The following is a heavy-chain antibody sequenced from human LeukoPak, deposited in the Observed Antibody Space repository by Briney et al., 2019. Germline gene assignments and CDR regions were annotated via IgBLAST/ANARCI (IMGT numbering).Heavy chain of an antibody. D-gene: IGHD6-19*01. J-gene: IGHJ4*02. V-gene: IGHV3-7*01. CDR3: ARVWRRVAGGALDY. CDR2: IKQDGSEK. Sequence: GGSLRLSCAASGFTFSSYWMSWVRQAPGKGLEWVANIKQDGSEKYYVDSVKGRFTIYRDNAKNSLYLQMNSLRAEDTAVYYCARVWRRVAGGALDYWGQGTLVTVSS. CDR1: GFTFSSYW.